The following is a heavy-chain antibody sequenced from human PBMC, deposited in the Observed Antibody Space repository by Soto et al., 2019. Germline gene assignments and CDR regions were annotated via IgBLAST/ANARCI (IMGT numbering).Heavy chain of an antibody. J-gene: IGHJ4*02. Sequence: QLQLQESGPGLVKPSETLSLTCTVSGGSISGSSDYWGWIRQPPGKGLEWIGAIYYPGRTYYKPSIKSRVTLAVDTSTNQLSPKTTSVSAADLAAYDCAIGWEGSIAVAGWGQGTLVTVSS. D-gene: IGHD6-19*01. CDR1: GGSISGSSDY. V-gene: IGHV4-39*01. CDR3: AIGWEGSIAVAG. CDR2: IYYPGRT.